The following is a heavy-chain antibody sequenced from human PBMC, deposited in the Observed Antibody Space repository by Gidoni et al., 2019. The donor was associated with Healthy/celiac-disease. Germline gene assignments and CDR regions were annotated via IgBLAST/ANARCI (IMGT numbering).Heavy chain of an antibody. D-gene: IGHD5-18*01. J-gene: IGHJ4*02. Sequence: EVQLVESGGGLVQPGGSLRLSCSASGFTFSSSAMHWVRQAPGKGLEYVAAISSNGGSTYYADAVKGRFTISRDNSKNTLYLQMSSLRAEDTAVYYCVKDLKGYSYNFDYWGQGTLVTVSS. CDR2: ISSNGGST. V-gene: IGHV3-64D*06. CDR1: GFTFSSSA. CDR3: VKDLKGYSYNFDY.